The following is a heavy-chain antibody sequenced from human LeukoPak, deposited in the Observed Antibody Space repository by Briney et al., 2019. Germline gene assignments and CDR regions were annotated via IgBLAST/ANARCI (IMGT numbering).Heavy chain of an antibody. V-gene: IGHV1-46*01. CDR1: GYTFTSYY. Sequence: ASVKVSCKASGYTFTSYYMHWVRQAPGQGLEWMGIINPSGGSTSYAQKLQGRVTMTTDTSTSTAYMELRSLRSDDTAVYYCAREPRITIFGVVYDYYYGMDVWGQGTTVTVSS. CDR3: AREPRITIFGVVYDYYYGMDV. D-gene: IGHD3-3*01. CDR2: INPSGGST. J-gene: IGHJ6*02.